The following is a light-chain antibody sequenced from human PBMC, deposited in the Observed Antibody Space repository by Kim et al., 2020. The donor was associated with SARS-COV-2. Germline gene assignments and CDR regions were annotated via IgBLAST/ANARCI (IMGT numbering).Light chain of an antibody. CDR1: KLGDKY. V-gene: IGLV3-1*01. CDR2: QDS. CDR3: QAWDSSV. J-gene: IGLJ2*01. Sequence: SYELTQPPSVSVSPGQTASITCSGDKLGDKYACWYQQKPGQSPVLVIYQDSKRPSGIPERFSGCNSGNTATLTISGTQAMDEADYYCQAWDSSVFGGGTQLTVL.